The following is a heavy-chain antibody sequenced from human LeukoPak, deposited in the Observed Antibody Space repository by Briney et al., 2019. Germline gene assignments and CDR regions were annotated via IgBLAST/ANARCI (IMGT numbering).Heavy chain of an antibody. J-gene: IGHJ5*02. D-gene: IGHD2-21*02. CDR1: GYSFTSYW. Sequence: GESLKISCQGSGYSFTSYWINWLRQMPGKGLEWMGRIDPSDSYTNYSPSFQGHVTISADKSISTASLQWSSLKASDTAMYYCARSRCGGDCYSDWFDPWGQGTLVTVSS. V-gene: IGHV5-10-1*01. CDR2: IDPSDSYT. CDR3: ARSRCGGDCYSDWFDP.